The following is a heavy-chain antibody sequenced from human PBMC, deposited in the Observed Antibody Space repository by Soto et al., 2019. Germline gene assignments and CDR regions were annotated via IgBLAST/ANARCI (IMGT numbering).Heavy chain of an antibody. D-gene: IGHD3-22*01. CDR3: ARGLGYDSSGYYSPEAAAPDYGMDV. CDR2: TYYRSKWYN. V-gene: IGHV6-1*01. Sequence: PSHTLSRTCAISGDSVPSNSAAWNWIRQSPSRGLEWLGRTYYRSKWYNDYAVSVKSRITINPDTSKNQFSLQLNSVTPEDTAVYYCARGLGYDSSGYYSPEAAAPDYGMDVWGQGTTVTVSS. CDR1: GDSVPSNSAA. J-gene: IGHJ6*02.